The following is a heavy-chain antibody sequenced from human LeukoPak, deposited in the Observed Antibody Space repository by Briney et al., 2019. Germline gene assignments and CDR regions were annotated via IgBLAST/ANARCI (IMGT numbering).Heavy chain of an antibody. CDR2: INPSSGST. CDR1: GYTFSSYY. Sequence: GASVSVSCTASGYTFSSYYIHWVREAPGQGLEWMGVINPSSGSTTYTQKFQGRVTMTRDTSTSTVYMELSSLRSGDTAVYYCAREPSGGHFDYWGQGTVVTVSS. D-gene: IGHD3-10*01. J-gene: IGHJ4*02. CDR3: AREPSGGHFDY. V-gene: IGHV1-46*01.